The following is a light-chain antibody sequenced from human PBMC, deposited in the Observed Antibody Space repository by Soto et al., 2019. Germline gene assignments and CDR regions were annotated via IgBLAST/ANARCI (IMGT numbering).Light chain of an antibody. Sequence: QSVLTQPPSASGTPGQRVTISCSGSSSNIGGYYVSWYQQLPGTAPKVLIYRNNQRPSGVPDRFSGSKPGTSASLAISGLRSDDEADYYCAAWDDSLSGYVFGTGTKLTVL. CDR1: SSNIGGYY. J-gene: IGLJ1*01. CDR2: RNN. V-gene: IGLV1-47*01. CDR3: AAWDDSLSGYV.